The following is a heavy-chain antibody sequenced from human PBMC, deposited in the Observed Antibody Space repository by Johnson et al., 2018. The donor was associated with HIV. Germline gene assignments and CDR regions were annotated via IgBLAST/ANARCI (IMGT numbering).Heavy chain of an antibody. CDR1: GFTVSSNY. V-gene: IGHV3-66*02. J-gene: IGHJ3*02. Sequence: EQVVESGGGLVQPGGSLRLSCAASGFTVSSNYMSWVRQAPGKGLEWVSVIYSGGSTYYADSVKGRFTISRDNSKNTLYLQMNSLRAEDTAVYYCARGEGSGWHLAGAFDIWGQGTMVTVSS. CDR2: IYSGGST. D-gene: IGHD6-19*01. CDR3: ARGEGSGWHLAGAFDI.